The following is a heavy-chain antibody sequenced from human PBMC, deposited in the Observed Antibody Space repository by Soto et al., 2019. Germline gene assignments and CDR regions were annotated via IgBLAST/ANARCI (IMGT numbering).Heavy chain of an antibody. CDR1: GFTFSSYG. CDR2: IWYDGSNK. CDR3: ARDETPYSSGWYVY. V-gene: IGHV3-33*01. Sequence: QVQLVESGGGVVQPGRSLRLSCAASGFTFSSYGMHWVRQAPGKGLEWVAVIWYDGSNKYYADSVKGRFTISRDNSKNTLYLQMNSLRAEDTAVYYCARDETPYSSGWYVYRGQGTLVTVSS. J-gene: IGHJ4*02. D-gene: IGHD6-19*01.